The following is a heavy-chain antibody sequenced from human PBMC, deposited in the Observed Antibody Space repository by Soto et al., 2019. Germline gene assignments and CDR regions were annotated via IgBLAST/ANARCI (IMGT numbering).Heavy chain of an antibody. CDR1: GGSISSGGYY. V-gene: IGHV4-31*03. Sequence: QVQLQESGPGLVKPSQTLSLTCTVSGGSISSGGYYWSCIRQHPGKGLEWIGYIYYSGSTYYNPFLKIRVTISVDTSKDQFSLKLSSVTAADTAVYYCAVSRDGYSMDVWGQGTTVTGSS. CDR2: IYYSGST. D-gene: IGHD2-2*01. CDR3: AVSRDGYSMDV. J-gene: IGHJ6*02.